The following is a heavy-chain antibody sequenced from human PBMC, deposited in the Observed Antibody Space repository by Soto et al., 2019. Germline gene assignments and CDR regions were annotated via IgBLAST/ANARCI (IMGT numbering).Heavy chain of an antibody. J-gene: IGHJ4*02. CDR1: GFTFTSAW. Sequence: ESGGGLVRPGESLRLSCADSGFTFTSAWINWVRQAPGKGLEWAGRIKSKTDGGTVDYGAPVKGRFTISRDDSKNTAYLQMNSLRNEDTAVYYCTTAERGGSYYSDYWGQGTLVTVSS. CDR3: TTAERGGSYYSDY. V-gene: IGHV3-15*07. D-gene: IGHD1-26*01. CDR2: IKSKTDGGTV.